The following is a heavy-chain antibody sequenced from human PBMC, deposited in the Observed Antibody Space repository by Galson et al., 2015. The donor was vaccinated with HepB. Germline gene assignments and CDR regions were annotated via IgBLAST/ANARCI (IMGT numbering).Heavy chain of an antibody. CDR3: ARGLVNYCSSTSCYTGGDY. V-gene: IGHV1-18*04. J-gene: IGHJ4*02. D-gene: IGHD2-2*02. CDR1: GYTFTSYG. CDR2: ISAYNGNT. Sequence: SVKVSCKASGYTFTSYGISWVRQAPGQGLEWMGWISAYNGNTNYAQKLQGRVTMTTDTSTSTACMELRSLRSDDTAVYYCARGLVNYCSSTSCYTGGDYWGQGTLVTVSS.